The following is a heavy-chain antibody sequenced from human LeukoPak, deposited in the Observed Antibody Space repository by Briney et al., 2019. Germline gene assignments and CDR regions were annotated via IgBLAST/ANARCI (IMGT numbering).Heavy chain of an antibody. CDR2: INSDGSST. D-gene: IGHD5-18*01. CDR3: ARWNTAMLNGLDY. J-gene: IGHJ4*02. V-gene: IGHV3-74*01. Sequence: GGSLRLSCAASGFTFSSYWMHWVRQAPGKGLVWVSRINSDGSSTSYADSVKGRFTISRDNAKNTLYLQMNSLRAEDTAVYYCARWNTAMLNGLDYWGQGTLVTVSS. CDR1: GFTFSSYW.